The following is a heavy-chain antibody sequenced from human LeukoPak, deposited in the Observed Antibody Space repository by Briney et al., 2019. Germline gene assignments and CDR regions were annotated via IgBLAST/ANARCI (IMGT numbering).Heavy chain of an antibody. Sequence: SETLSLTCAVYGGSFSGYYWSWIRQPPGKGLEWIGEINHSGSTNYNPSLKSRVTISVDTSKNQFSLKLSSVTAADTAVYYCATPDGYNPIDYWGQGTLVTVSS. D-gene: IGHD5-24*01. V-gene: IGHV4-34*01. CDR3: ATPDGYNPIDY. CDR2: INHSGST. CDR1: GGSFSGYY. J-gene: IGHJ4*02.